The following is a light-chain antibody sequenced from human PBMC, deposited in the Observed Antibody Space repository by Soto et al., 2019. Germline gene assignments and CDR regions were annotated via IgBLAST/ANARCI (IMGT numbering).Light chain of an antibody. V-gene: IGLV1-47*01. CDR1: SSNVGVNF. J-gene: IGLJ3*02. CDR3: VVWDDSLRGSV. CDR2: RNN. Sequence: QSVLTQPPSASGTPGQRVTISCSGSSSNVGVNFVYWHQQIPGTAPKLLIYRNNQRPSGVPDRFSGSKSGTSASLAISGLRTEDEADYHCVVWDDSLRGSVFGGGTKLTVL.